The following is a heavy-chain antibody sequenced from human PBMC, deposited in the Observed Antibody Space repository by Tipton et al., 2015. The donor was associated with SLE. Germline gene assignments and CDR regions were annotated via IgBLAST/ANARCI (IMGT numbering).Heavy chain of an antibody. J-gene: IGHJ3*02. V-gene: IGHV4-34*01. CDR3: ARGQFDAFDI. D-gene: IGHD5-24*01. Sequence: TLSLTCAVYGGSFSGYYWSWIRQPPGKGLEWIGEIHHSGSTNYNPSLKSRVSISVDTSNNQFSLKLSSVTAADTAVYYCARGQFDAFDIWGQGTMVTVSS. CDR2: IHHSGST. CDR1: GGSFSGYY.